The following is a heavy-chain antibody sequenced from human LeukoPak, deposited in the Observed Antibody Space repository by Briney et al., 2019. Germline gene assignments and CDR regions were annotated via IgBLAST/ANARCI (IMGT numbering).Heavy chain of an antibody. Sequence: GGSLRLSCAASGYTFGSYWMYWVRQAPGKRLVWVSRINNDGSSTIYADSVKGRFTISRDNAKNTLYLQMNSLRDDDTAVYYCVRDNGGEHLWGQGTLVTVSS. J-gene: IGHJ4*02. CDR1: GYTFGSYW. CDR3: VRDNGGEHL. D-gene: IGHD3-16*01. CDR2: INNDGSST. V-gene: IGHV3-74*01.